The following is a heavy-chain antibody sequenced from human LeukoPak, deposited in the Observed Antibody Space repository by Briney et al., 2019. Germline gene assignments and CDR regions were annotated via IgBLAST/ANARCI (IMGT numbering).Heavy chain of an antibody. CDR1: GGSLSSYC. CDR2: INTSGST. D-gene: IGHD2-2*01. CDR3: ARNLLPAAKGAFDI. Sequence: SETLSLTCTVSGGSLSSYCWSWIRQPAGKGLEWMGRINTSGSTNYNPSLKSRVTMSVDTSKKQFSLKLSSVTAADTAVYYCARNLLPAAKGAFDIWGQGTLVTVSS. V-gene: IGHV4-4*07. J-gene: IGHJ3*02.